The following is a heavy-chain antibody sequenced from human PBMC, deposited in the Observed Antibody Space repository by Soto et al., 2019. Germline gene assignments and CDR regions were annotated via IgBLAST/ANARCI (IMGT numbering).Heavy chain of an antibody. CDR2: ISYDGTNA. Sequence: QVQLVESGGAVVQPGRSLRLSCAASGFSFNNYAMFWIRQAPGKGLEWVALISYDGTNAFYSDAVKGRFTVTRDKSKNTLYPQMNRLSSEDTAVYFCARDGANVGTARDNWPDTWGQGTQVTVSA. V-gene: IGHV3-30-3*01. CDR1: GFSFNNYA. D-gene: IGHD1-26*01. J-gene: IGHJ5*02. CDR3: ARDGANVGTARDNWPDT.